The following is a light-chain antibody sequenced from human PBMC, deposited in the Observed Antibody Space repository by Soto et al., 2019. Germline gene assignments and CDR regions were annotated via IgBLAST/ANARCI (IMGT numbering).Light chain of an antibody. Sequence: SYELTQPPSVSVAPGKTATISCAGNNIGGKSVHWYQQRPGQAPVLVIYYDKDRPSGIPERFSGSNSGNTATLTISRVEAGDEADYYCQVWDSRTDHVVFGGGTKLTVL. CDR3: QVWDSRTDHVV. CDR1: NIGGKS. J-gene: IGLJ2*01. V-gene: IGLV3-21*04. CDR2: YDK.